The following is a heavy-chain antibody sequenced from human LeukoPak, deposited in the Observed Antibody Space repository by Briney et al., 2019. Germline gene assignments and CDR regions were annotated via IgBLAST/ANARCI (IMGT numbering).Heavy chain of an antibody. J-gene: IGHJ6*03. D-gene: IGHD3-22*01. CDR2: IYYSGST. CDR3: ARNYYDSSGYRHYYYYMDV. Sequence: SETLSLTCTVSGGSISSGDYYWSWIRQPPGKGLKWIGYIYYSGSTYYNPSLKSRVTISVDTSKNQFSLKLSSVTAADTAVYYCARNYYDSSGYRHYYYYMDVWGKGTTVTVSS. CDR1: GGSISSGDYY. V-gene: IGHV4-30-4*08.